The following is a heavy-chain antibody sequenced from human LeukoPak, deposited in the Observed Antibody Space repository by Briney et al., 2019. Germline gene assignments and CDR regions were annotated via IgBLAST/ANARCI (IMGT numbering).Heavy chain of an antibody. Sequence: SETLSLTCTVSGGSISSGGYYWSWIRQHPGKGLEWIGYIYYSGSTYYNPSLKSRVTISVDTSKNQFSLKLSSVTAADTAVYYCARATGTTSDDAFDIWGQGTMVTVSS. V-gene: IGHV4-31*03. CDR2: IYYSGST. D-gene: IGHD1-1*01. CDR3: ARATGTTSDDAFDI. CDR1: GGSISSGGYY. J-gene: IGHJ3*02.